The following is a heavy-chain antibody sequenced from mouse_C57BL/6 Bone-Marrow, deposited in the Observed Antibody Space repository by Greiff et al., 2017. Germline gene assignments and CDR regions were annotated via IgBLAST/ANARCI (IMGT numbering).Heavy chain of an antibody. CDR2: ISYSGST. J-gene: IGHJ3*01. CDR1: GYSITSGYD. V-gene: IGHV3-1*01. D-gene: IGHD2-2*01. CDR3: ARGGGYPPWFAY. Sequence: DVQLQESGPGMVKPSQSLSLTCTVTGYSITSGYDWHWIRHFPGNKLEWMGYISYSGSTNYNPSLKSRISITHDTSKNHFFLKLNSVTTEDTATYYCARGGGYPPWFAYWGQGTLVTVSA.